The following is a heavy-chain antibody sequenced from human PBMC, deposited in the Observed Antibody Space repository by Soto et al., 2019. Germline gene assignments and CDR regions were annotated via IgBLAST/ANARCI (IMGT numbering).Heavy chain of an antibody. Sequence: EVQLLESGGGLVQPGGSLRLSCAASGFTFSSYAMSWVRQAPGKGLEWVSAISGSGGSTYYADSVKGRFTISRDNSKNTLYLQMNSLRAEDTAVYYCATRITMVRVVIITGDAFDIWGQGTMVTVSS. CDR1: GFTFSSYA. CDR2: ISGSGGST. V-gene: IGHV3-23*01. J-gene: IGHJ3*02. D-gene: IGHD3-10*01. CDR3: ATRITMVRVVIITGDAFDI.